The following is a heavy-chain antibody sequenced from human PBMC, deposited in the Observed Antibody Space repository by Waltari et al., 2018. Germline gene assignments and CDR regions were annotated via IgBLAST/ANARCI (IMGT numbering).Heavy chain of an antibody. Sequence: QVQLVESGGGVVQPGGSLRLSCAASGFTSSSYGMHWVRQAPGKGLEWVAFIRYDGSNKYYADSVKGRFTISRDNSKNTLYLQMNSLRAEDTAVYYCAKDRAPVRAKYYFDYWGQGTLVTVSS. D-gene: IGHD3-10*01. J-gene: IGHJ4*02. CDR3: AKDRAPVRAKYYFDY. V-gene: IGHV3-30*02. CDR2: IRYDGSNK. CDR1: GFTSSSYG.